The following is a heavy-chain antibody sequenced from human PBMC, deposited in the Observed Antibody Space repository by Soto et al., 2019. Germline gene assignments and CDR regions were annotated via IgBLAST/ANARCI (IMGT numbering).Heavy chain of an antibody. V-gene: IGHV3-21*01. Sequence: EVQLVESGGGLVKPGGSLRLSCAASGFTFSSYSMNWVRQAPGKGLEWVSSISSSSSYISYADSVKGRFTISRDNAKNSLYLQMNSLRAEDTAVYYCARDPVDYGYSYGYYWGQGTLVTVSS. J-gene: IGHJ4*02. CDR3: ARDPVDYGYSYGYY. CDR2: ISSSSSYI. CDR1: GFTFSSYS. D-gene: IGHD5-18*01.